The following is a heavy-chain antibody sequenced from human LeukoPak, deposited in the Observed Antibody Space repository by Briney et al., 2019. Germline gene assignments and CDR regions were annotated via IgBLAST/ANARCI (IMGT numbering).Heavy chain of an antibody. J-gene: IGHJ4*02. CDR3: VRHGLGSSWFGFDY. V-gene: IGHV5-51*01. CDR1: GYTFTTYW. CDR2: ICPGDSDP. Sequence: GESLKISCKGSGYTFTTYWIAWVRQMPGKGLEWMGIICPGDSDPRYSPSFQGQVTISADKSISTAYLQWSSLEASDSAMYYCVRHGLGSSWFGFDYWGQGTLATVSS. D-gene: IGHD6-13*01.